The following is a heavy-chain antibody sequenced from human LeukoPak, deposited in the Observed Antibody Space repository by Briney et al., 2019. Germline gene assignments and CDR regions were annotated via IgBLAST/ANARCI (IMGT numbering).Heavy chain of an antibody. CDR1: GGSISSYY. V-gene: IGHV4-4*09. CDR3: ARHLAAAGTVDY. Sequence: SETLSLTCTVSGGSISSYYWSWIRQPPGKGLEWIGYIYTSGSTNYNPSLKSRVTISVDTSKNQFSLKLSSVTAADTAVYYCARHLAAAGTVDYWGQGTLDTVSS. J-gene: IGHJ4*02. D-gene: IGHD6-13*01. CDR2: IYTSGST.